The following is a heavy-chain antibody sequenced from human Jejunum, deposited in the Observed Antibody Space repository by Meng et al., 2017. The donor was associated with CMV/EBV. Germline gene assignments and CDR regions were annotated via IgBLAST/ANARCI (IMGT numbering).Heavy chain of an antibody. D-gene: IGHD3-3*01. Sequence: VQLVESGGGVVQPGGSLRLSCVVSGFIVSSNYMSWVRQAPGKGLEWVSVIYSGGGTRYADSVKGRFTISRDISQNTVHLHMNSLRVEDTAVYYCASDGNGYYVDYWGQGTLVTVSS. V-gene: IGHV3-66*01. CDR2: IYSGGGT. CDR1: GFIVSSNY. CDR3: ASDGNGYYVDY. J-gene: IGHJ4*02.